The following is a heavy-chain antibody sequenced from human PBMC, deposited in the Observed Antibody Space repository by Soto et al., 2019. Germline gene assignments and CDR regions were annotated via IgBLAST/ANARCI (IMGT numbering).Heavy chain of an antibody. CDR1: GYTFTGYY. J-gene: IGHJ6*02. D-gene: IGHD2-2*01. Sequence: GASVRVSCKASGYTFTGYYMHWVRQAPGQGLEWMGWINPNSGGTNYAQKFQGRVTMTRDTSISTAYMELSRLRSDDTAVYYCARVGCSSTSCYHYYYYGMDVWGQGTTVTV. CDR3: ARVGCSSTSCYHYYYYGMDV. CDR2: INPNSGGT. V-gene: IGHV1-2*02.